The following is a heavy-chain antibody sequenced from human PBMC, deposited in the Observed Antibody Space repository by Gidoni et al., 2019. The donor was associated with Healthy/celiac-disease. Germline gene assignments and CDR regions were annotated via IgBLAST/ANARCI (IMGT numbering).Heavy chain of an antibody. V-gene: IGHV3-64D*06. D-gene: IGHD4-17*01. Sequence: EVQLVESGGGLVQPGGSLRVSCSASGFPFSSYAMHWVRQAPGKGLEYVSAISSNGGSTYYAESVKGRFAISRDNSKNTLYLQMSSLRDEDTAVYYCVKDGAYGDYVFDYWGQGTLVTVSS. CDR1: GFPFSSYA. J-gene: IGHJ4*02. CDR3: VKDGAYGDYVFDY. CDR2: ISSNGGST.